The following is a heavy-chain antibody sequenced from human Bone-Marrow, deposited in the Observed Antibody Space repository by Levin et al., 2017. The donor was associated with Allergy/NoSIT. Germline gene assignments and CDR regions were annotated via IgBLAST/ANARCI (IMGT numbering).Heavy chain of an antibody. J-gene: IGHJ1*01. V-gene: IGHV1-46*01. D-gene: IGHD3-22*01. CDR1: GYTFTDYY. Sequence: GESLKISCKASGYTFTDYYMHWVRQAPGQGLEWMGRINPSAGSAGYAQKFQGRVTMTRDTSTSTVYMEVNSLRSDDTAVYYCARKRYDSTGNAEYFQHWGQGTLVTVSS. CDR3: ARKRYDSTGNAEYFQH. CDR2: INPSAGSA.